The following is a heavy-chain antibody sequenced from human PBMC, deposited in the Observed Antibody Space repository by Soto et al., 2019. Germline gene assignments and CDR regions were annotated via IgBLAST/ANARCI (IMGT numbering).Heavy chain of an antibody. Sequence: PGGSLRLSCAASGFTFSSYGMHWVRQAPGKGLEWVAVISYDGSNKYYADSVKGRFTISRDNSKNTLYLQMNSLRAEDTAVYYCAKKLAYGDSTSPYYYYGMDVWGQGTTVTVSS. V-gene: IGHV3-30*18. D-gene: IGHD4-17*01. J-gene: IGHJ6*02. CDR3: AKKLAYGDSTSPYYYYGMDV. CDR1: GFTFSSYG. CDR2: ISYDGSNK.